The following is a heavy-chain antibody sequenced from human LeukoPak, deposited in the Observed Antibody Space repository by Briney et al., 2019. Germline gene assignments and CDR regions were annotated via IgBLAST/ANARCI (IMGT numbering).Heavy chain of an antibody. Sequence: ASVKVSCTASDYTFSSYAISWVRQAPGQGLEWMGWISAYNGNTDYAQKLQGRVTITTDTSTSTAYMELRSLRSDDTAVYYCARDLPVQPFYFDHWGQGTLVTV. CDR1: DYTFSSYA. V-gene: IGHV1-18*01. D-gene: IGHD2-2*01. CDR3: ARDLPVQPFYFDH. CDR2: ISAYNGNT. J-gene: IGHJ4*02.